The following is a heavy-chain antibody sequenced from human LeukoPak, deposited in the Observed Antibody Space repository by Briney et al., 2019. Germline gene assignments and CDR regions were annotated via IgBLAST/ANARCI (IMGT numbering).Heavy chain of an antibody. Sequence: SETLSLTCAVSGYSISSGYYWGWIRQPPGQGLEWIGSIYHSLSTYYNPSLKSRVTISVHTSKNQFSLKLSSVTAADTAVYYCARPPRYWAGSGYVFDYWGQGTLVTVSS. D-gene: IGHD3-22*01. J-gene: IGHJ4*02. CDR2: IYHSLST. CDR1: GYSISSGYY. CDR3: ARPPRYWAGSGYVFDY. V-gene: IGHV4-38-2*01.